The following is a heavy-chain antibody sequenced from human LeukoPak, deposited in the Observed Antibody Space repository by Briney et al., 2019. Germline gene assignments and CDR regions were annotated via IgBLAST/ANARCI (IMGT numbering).Heavy chain of an antibody. CDR1: GGAFSGYY. V-gene: IGHV4-34*01. Sequence: SETLSLTCVVYGGAFSGYYWSWIRQPPGKGLEWIGEINHRGSTNYNPSLKSRVSISVDTSKNQFSLKLTSVTAADTAVYYCAGKAVAGPYFDYWGEGTLVTVSS. CDR2: INHRGST. CDR3: AGKAVAGPYFDY. D-gene: IGHD6-19*01. J-gene: IGHJ4*02.